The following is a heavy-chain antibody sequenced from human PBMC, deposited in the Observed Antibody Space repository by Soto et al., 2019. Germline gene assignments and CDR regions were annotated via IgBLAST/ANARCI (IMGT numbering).Heavy chain of an antibody. Sequence: EVQLVESGGGLVQPGRSLRLSCAASGFTFDDYAMHWVRQAPGKGLEWVSGITWNSGSIGYADSVKGRFTISRDIAKKSLYLQMHSLRAEDTALYYCAKDVESGSYLYFDLWGRGTLVTVSS. J-gene: IGHJ2*01. CDR2: ITWNSGSI. V-gene: IGHV3-9*01. CDR3: AKDVESGSYLYFDL. D-gene: IGHD1-26*01. CDR1: GFTFDDYA.